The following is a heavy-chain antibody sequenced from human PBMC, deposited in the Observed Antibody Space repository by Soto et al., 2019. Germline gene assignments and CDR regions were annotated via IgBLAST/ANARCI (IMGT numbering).Heavy chain of an antibody. CDR1: GFAVSSNY. J-gene: IGHJ4*02. V-gene: IGHV3-23*01. CDR3: AKAGTLRPSRQVDY. Sequence: PGGSLRLSCAASGFAVSSNYMSWVRQAPGKGLEWVSSISSSGSCTYYADSVKGRFTISRDNAKNTLYLQMNSLRAEDTAVYYCAKAGTLRPSRQVDYWGQGTLVTVSS. D-gene: IGHD3-10*01. CDR2: ISSSGSCT.